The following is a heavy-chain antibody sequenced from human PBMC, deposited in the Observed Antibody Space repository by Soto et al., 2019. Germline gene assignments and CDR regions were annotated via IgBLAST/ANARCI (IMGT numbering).Heavy chain of an antibody. CDR1: VGSIRSGGYY. CDR2: MFYSGSS. J-gene: IGHJ5*02. Sequence: SETLSLTCTFSVGSIRSGGYYCSWIRQRPWKGLEWIAYMFYSGSSYYNPSLRSRVTISADTSNNQFSLKVDSVTAADTAVYYCARSVEHDFWSGNNWFEPWGQGTLVIVSS. CDR3: ARSVEHDFWSGNNWFEP. D-gene: IGHD3-3*01. V-gene: IGHV4-31*03.